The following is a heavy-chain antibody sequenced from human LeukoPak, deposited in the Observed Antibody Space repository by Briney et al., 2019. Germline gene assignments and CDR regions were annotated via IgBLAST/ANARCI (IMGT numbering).Heavy chain of an antibody. Sequence: PSETLSLTCTVSGGSISSYYWSWIRQPPGKELEWVGYIYYSGSTNYNPSLKSRVTISVDTSKNQFSLKLSSVTAADTAVYYCASYSSSARTFDYWGQGTLVTVSS. CDR2: IYYSGST. D-gene: IGHD6-6*01. CDR3: ASYSSSARTFDY. CDR1: GGSISSYY. V-gene: IGHV4-59*08. J-gene: IGHJ4*02.